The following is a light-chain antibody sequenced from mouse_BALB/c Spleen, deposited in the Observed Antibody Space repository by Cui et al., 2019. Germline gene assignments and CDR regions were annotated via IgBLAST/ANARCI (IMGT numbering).Light chain of an antibody. CDR2: GTN. V-gene: IGLV1*01. CDR3: ALWYSNHWV. CDR1: TGAVTTSNY. Sequence: QSLVILKPAPTTSPGETVTLTCRSSTGAVTTSNYANWVQEKPDHLFTGLIGGTNNRAPGVPARFSGSLIGDKAALTITGAQTEDEAIYFCALWYSNHWVFGGGTKLTVL. J-gene: IGLJ1*01.